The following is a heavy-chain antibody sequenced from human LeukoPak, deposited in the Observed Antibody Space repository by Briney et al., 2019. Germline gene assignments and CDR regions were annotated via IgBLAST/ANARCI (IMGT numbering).Heavy chain of an antibody. CDR1: GYTFTSYD. CDR2: MNPNSGNT. V-gene: IGHV1-8*03. D-gene: IGHD6-13*01. J-gene: IGHJ4*02. CDR3: AREEGIAAASTGY. Sequence: ASVKVSCKASGYTFTSYDINWVRQATGQGLEWMGWMNPNSGNTGYAQKFQGRVTITRNTSISTAYMELSSLRSEDTAVYYCAREEGIAAASTGYWGQGTLVTVSS.